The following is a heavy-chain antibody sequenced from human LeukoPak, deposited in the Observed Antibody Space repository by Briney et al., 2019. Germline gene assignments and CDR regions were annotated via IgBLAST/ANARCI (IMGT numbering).Heavy chain of an antibody. CDR3: AKDSPDTAMGYYYYYGMDV. V-gene: IGHV3-23*01. Sequence: PGGSLRLSCAASGFTFSSYAMSWVRQAPGKGPEWVSAISGSGGSTYYADSVKGRFTISRDNSKNTLYLQMNSLRAEDTAVYYCAKDSPDTAMGYYYYYGMDVWGQGTTVTVSS. CDR2: ISGSGGST. CDR1: GFTFSSYA. D-gene: IGHD5-18*01. J-gene: IGHJ6*02.